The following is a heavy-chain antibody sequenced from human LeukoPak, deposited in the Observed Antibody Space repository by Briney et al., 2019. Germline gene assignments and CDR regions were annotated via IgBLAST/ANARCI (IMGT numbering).Heavy chain of an antibody. CDR1: GGSFXGYY. Sequence: PXETLSLTCAVXGGSFXGYYWTWIRQPPGKGLEWIGEINHSGNANYNPSLKSRVTISLDMSENHFSLKLTSVTAADTAVYYCARGQGTVTTHWGQGTLITVSS. D-gene: IGHD4-17*01. J-gene: IGHJ4*02. V-gene: IGHV4-34*01. CDR3: ARGQGTVTTH. CDR2: INHSGNA.